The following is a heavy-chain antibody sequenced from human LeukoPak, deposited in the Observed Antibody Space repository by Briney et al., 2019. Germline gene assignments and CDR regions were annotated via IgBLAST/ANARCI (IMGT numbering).Heavy chain of an antibody. CDR3: ARGPDRYYYGSGSLFDY. D-gene: IGHD3-10*01. CDR2: IYYTGST. Sequence: KPSETLSLTCPVSGGSVSSSRYYWGWIRQPPGKGLEWIGSIYYTGSTYYKPSLKSRVTISVDASKNQISLKLSSVTAADTAVYYCARGPDRYYYGSGSLFDYWGQGTLVTVSS. J-gene: IGHJ4*02. CDR1: GGSVSSSRYY. V-gene: IGHV4-39*01.